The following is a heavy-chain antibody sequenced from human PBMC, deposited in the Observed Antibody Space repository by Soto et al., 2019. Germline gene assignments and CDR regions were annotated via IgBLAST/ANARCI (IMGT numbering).Heavy chain of an antibody. D-gene: IGHD6-13*01. J-gene: IGHJ4*02. CDR3: ARDWAAALDY. CDR1: GFIFSDYS. Sequence: GGSLRLSCAASGFIFSDYSMNWVRQAPGKGLEWVSSISGSRGYIYYGDSVKGRFTISRDNAKNSVVLQMNNLRAEDTAVYYCARDWAAALDYWGPGTLVTVS. CDR2: ISGSRGYI. V-gene: IGHV3-21*01.